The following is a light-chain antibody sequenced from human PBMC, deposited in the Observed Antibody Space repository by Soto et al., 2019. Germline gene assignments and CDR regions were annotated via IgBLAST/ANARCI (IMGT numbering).Light chain of an antibody. Sequence: EIVLTQSPGTLSLSPGERATLSCRASQTVSTSFLAWYQQKRGQAPRLLIYDASNRATGIPARFSGSGSGTDFTLTISSLEPEDFAVYFCQQYADWPKTFGQGSKVDI. V-gene: IGKV3-11*01. J-gene: IGKJ1*01. CDR1: QTVSTSF. CDR2: DAS. CDR3: QQYADWPKT.